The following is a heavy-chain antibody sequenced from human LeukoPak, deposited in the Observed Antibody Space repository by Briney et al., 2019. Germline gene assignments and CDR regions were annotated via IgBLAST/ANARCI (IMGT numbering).Heavy chain of an antibody. CDR1: GFTFRSYA. Sequence: GGSLRLSCAASGFTFRSYAMSWVRQAPGKGLEWVSDISESGASTYYADSVKGRFIISRDNSKNTLYLQMSSLRADDTAVYFFAKVRGYHYGYGDYWGQGNLVTGSS. V-gene: IGHV3-23*01. CDR3: AKVRGYHYGYGDY. D-gene: IGHD5-18*01. CDR2: ISESGAST. J-gene: IGHJ4*02.